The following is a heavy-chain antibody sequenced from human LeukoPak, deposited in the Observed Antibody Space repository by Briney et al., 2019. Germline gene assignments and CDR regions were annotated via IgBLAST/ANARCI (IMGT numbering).Heavy chain of an antibody. Sequence: PGGSLRLSCAASGFTFSSYEMNWVRQAPGKGLEWVSYISSSGRTVYYADSLKGRFTISRDNAKNSLYLQMNSLRAEDTAVYYCAKDRVLRYFDWLFDLDYWGQGTLVTVSS. CDR3: AKDRVLRYFDWLFDLDY. CDR1: GFTFSSYE. V-gene: IGHV3-48*03. J-gene: IGHJ4*02. CDR2: ISSSGRTV. D-gene: IGHD3-9*01.